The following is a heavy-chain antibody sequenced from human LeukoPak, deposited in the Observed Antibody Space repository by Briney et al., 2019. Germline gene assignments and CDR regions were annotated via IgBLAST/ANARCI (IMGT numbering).Heavy chain of an antibody. CDR2: ISGDGSTT. V-gene: IGHV3-74*01. CDR3: AREAVAYDAFDI. J-gene: IGHJ3*02. D-gene: IGHD6-19*01. CDR1: GFTFSSYW. Sequence: GGSLRLSCAASGFTFSSYWMHWVRQAPGKGLVWVSRISGDGSTTSYADSVKGRFTISRGNAKNTLYLQMNSLRAEDTAVYYCAREAVAYDAFDIWGQGTLATVSS.